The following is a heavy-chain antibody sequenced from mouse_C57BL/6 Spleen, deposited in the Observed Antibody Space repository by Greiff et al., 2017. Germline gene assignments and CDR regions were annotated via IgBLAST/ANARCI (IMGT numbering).Heavy chain of an antibody. D-gene: IGHD2-10*02. J-gene: IGHJ4*01. CDR3: ARPGMDAMDY. V-gene: IGHV1-7*01. Sequence: QVQLQQPGAELVKPGASVKLSCKASGYTFTNYWMQWVKQRPGQGLEWIGYINPSSGYTKYNQKFKDKATLTADKSSSTAYMQLSSLTYEDSAVYYCARPGMDAMDYWGQGTSVTVSS. CDR1: GYTFTNYW. CDR2: INPSSGYT.